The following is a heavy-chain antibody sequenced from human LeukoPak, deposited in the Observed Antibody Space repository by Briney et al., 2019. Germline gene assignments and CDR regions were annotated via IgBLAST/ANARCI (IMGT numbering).Heavy chain of an antibody. V-gene: IGHV3-43*02. D-gene: IGHD1-1*01. J-gene: IGHJ6*02. CDR1: GFTFASYA. Sequence: GRSLRLSCAASGFTFASYAIHWVRQAPGKGLEWVSLISGDDGSTYYADSVKGRFTISRDNSKKSLYLQMNSLISEDTALYYCAKDLVPTTGTTLLIHYGLDVWGQGTTVTVSS. CDR3: AKDLVPTTGTTLLIHYGLDV. CDR2: ISGDDGST.